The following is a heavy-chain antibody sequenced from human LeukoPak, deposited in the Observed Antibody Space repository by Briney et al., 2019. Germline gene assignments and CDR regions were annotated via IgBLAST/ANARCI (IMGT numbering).Heavy chain of an antibody. J-gene: IGHJ3*02. D-gene: IGHD6-19*01. CDR1: GYTFTDFF. V-gene: IGHV1-2*02. CDR3: ARGGSGWLDAFDI. Sequence: GASVKVSCKASGYTFTDFFIHWVRQAPGQGLEWMGWINPNSGGTNYAQKFQGRVTMTRDTSISTAYMELSTLRSDDTAVYYCARGGSGWLDAFDIWGQGTMVTVSS. CDR2: INPNSGGT.